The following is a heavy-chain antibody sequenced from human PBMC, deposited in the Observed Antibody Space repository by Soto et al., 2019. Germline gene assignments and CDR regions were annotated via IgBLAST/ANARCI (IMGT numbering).Heavy chain of an antibody. V-gene: IGHV4-34*01. Sequence: QVQLQQWGAGLLKPSETLSLTCAVYGGSFSGYYWSWIRQPPGKGLEWIGEINHSGSTNYNPSLKSRVTISVDTSKNQFSLKLSSMTAADTAVYYCAGERGGCFDPWGQGTLVTVSS. D-gene: IGHD3-10*01. CDR3: AGERGGCFDP. J-gene: IGHJ5*02. CDR2: INHSGST. CDR1: GGSFSGYY.